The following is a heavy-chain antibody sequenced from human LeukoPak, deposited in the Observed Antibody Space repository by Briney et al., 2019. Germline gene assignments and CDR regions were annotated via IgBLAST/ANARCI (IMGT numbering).Heavy chain of an antibody. CDR1: GGSITSYY. CDR2: IYYSGST. Sequence: SETLSLTCSVSGGSITSYYWNWIRQPPGKGLEWIGYIYYSGSTNYNPSLKSRVTISVDTFKNQFSLKLSSVTAADMAVYYCARRQRRGYSYGYFDYWGQGTLVTVSS. J-gene: IGHJ4*02. D-gene: IGHD5-18*01. V-gene: IGHV4-59*08. CDR3: ARRQRRGYSYGYFDY.